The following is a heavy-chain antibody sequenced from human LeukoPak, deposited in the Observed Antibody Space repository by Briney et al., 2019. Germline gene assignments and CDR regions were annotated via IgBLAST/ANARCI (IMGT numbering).Heavy chain of an antibody. V-gene: IGHV4-39*07. J-gene: IGHJ4*02. CDR1: GGSISSSSYY. CDR2: IYYSGST. D-gene: IGHD6-19*01. Sequence: SETLSLTCTVSGGSISSSSYYWGWIRQSPGKGLEWIGSIYYSGSTYYNPSLKSRVTISVDTSKNQFSLKLSSVTAADTAVYYCARVGPIAVAGKVDYWGQGTLVTVSS. CDR3: ARVGPIAVAGKVDY.